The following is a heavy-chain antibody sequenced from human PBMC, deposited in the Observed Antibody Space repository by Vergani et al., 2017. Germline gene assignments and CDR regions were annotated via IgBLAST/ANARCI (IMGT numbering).Heavy chain of an antibody. V-gene: IGHV3-23*01. CDR2: ISGSGGST. J-gene: IGHJ6*02. Sequence: EVQLLESGGGLVQPGGSLRLSCAASGFTFSSYAMSWVRQAPGQGLEWVSAISGSGGSTYYADSVKGRFTISRDNSKNTLYLQMNSLRAEDTAVYYCARDRRAIFGVVIISDYGMDVWGQGTTVTVSS. CDR3: ARDRRAIFGVVIISDYGMDV. D-gene: IGHD3-3*01. CDR1: GFTFSSYA.